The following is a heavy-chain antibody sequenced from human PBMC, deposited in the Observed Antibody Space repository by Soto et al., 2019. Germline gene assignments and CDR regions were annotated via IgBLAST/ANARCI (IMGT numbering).Heavy chain of an antibody. Sequence: GGSLRLSCAASGFTFSSYAMSWVRQAPGKGLEWVSAISGSGGSTYYADTVKGRFNISRDNSKNTLYLQMNSLRSEDTAVFYCAKTVRHGTVVTPNRYYFDYWGQGTLVTVSS. CDR3: AKTVRHGTVVTPNRYYFDY. J-gene: IGHJ4*02. V-gene: IGHV3-23*01. D-gene: IGHD2-15*01. CDR1: GFTFSSYA. CDR2: ISGSGGST.